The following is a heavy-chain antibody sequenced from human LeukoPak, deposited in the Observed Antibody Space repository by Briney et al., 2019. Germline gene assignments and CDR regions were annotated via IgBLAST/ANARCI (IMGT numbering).Heavy chain of an antibody. D-gene: IGHD1-26*01. CDR1: GFTFNNAW. V-gene: IGHV3-15*01. J-gene: IGHJ4*02. CDR2: IKSKTDGGTT. Sequence: PGGSLRLSCVASGFTFNNAWMSWVRQAPGKGLEWIGRIKSKTDGGTTDYAAPVKGRFTISRDDSKNTLYLQMNSLKIEDTAVYYCTRIIKSGSFDYWGQGVLVTVSS. CDR3: TRIIKSGSFDY.